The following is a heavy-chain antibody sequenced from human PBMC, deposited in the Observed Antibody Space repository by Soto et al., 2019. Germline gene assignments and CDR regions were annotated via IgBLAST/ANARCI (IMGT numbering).Heavy chain of an antibody. CDR1: GGSISSYY. CDR2: IHYSGST. Sequence: PSETLSLTSTVSGGSISSYYRGWIRQPPGKGLEWIGYIHYSGSTNYNPSLRSRVTISVDTPKNQFSLKVNSLTAADTAIYYCARGGVAARKGRWFDPWGQGTLVTVSS. D-gene: IGHD6-25*01. CDR3: ARGGVAARKGRWFDP. J-gene: IGHJ5*02. V-gene: IGHV4-59*01.